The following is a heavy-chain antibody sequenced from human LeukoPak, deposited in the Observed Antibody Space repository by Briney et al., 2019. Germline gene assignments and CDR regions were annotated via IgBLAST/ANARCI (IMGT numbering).Heavy chain of an antibody. CDR2: INHSGST. D-gene: IGHD5-18*01. Sequence: SETLSLTCAVYGGSFSGYYWSWIRQPPGKGLEWIGEINHSGSTNYNPSLKSRVTISVDTSKNQFSLKLSSVTAADTAVYYCARVRGYSYGPDFPYYYYGMDVWGQGTTVTVSS. J-gene: IGHJ6*02. V-gene: IGHV4-34*01. CDR3: ARVRGYSYGPDFPYYYYGMDV. CDR1: GGSFSGYY.